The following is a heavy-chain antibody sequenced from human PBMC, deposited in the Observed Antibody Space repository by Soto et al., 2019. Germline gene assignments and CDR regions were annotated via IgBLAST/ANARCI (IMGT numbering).Heavy chain of an antibody. CDR2: IDPSDSYT. Sequence: GESLKISCKGSGYSFTSYWISWVRQMPGKGLEWMGRIDPSDSYTNYSPSFQGHVPISADKSISTAYLQWSSLKASDTAMYYCASVYSSSWGGSAFDIWGQGTMVTVSS. J-gene: IGHJ3*02. CDR3: ASVYSSSWGGSAFDI. D-gene: IGHD6-13*01. CDR1: GYSFTSYW. V-gene: IGHV5-10-1*01.